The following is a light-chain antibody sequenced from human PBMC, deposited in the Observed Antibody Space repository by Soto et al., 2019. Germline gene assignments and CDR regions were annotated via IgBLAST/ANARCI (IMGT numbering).Light chain of an antibody. CDR3: HQYNNWLALT. CDR2: DAS. CDR1: QTVSSN. J-gene: IGKJ4*01. V-gene: IGKV3-15*01. Sequence: EIVMTQSPATLSASPGERATLSCRASQTVSSNLAWYQQKPGQAPRLLIYDASTRATGIPVRFRGSGSGTEFTLTISSLQSEDSAVYYCHQYNNWLALTFGGGTKVDIK.